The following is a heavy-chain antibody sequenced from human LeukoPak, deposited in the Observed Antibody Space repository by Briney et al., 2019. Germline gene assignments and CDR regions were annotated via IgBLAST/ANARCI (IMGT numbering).Heavy chain of an antibody. V-gene: IGHV1-69*01. CDR2: IIPIFITA. CDR1: VGTFSIYA. J-gene: IGHJ4*02. Sequence: GSSVKVSFKASVGTFSIYAISWVRQAPGQGLEWMGGIIPIFITATYAQKFQGRVTITADESTSTAYMELSSLRSEDTAVYYCARARNYYYDTSGSQAFDYWGQGTLVTVSS. D-gene: IGHD3-22*01. CDR3: ARARNYYYDTSGSQAFDY.